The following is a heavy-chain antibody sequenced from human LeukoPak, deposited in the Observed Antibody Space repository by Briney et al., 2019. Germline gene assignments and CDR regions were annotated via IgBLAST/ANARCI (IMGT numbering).Heavy chain of an antibody. CDR1: GYSLTSYW. D-gene: IGHD2-21*02. J-gene: IGHJ4*02. V-gene: IGHV5-51*01. Sequence: GESLKISCKGSGYSLTSYWIGWVRQMPGKGLEWMGIIYPGDSDTRYSPSFQGQVTISADKSISTAYLQWSSLKASDTAMYYCARMAYCGGDCYFISTYYFDYWGQGTLVTVSS. CDR2: IYPGDSDT. CDR3: ARMAYCGGDCYFISTYYFDY.